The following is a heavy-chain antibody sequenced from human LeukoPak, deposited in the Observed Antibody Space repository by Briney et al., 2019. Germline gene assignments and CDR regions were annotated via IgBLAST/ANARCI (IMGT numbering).Heavy chain of an antibody. J-gene: IGHJ5*02. CDR3: ARTTKYQFKWAGFDP. CDR2: INHSGST. V-gene: IGHV4-39*07. Sequence: SETLSLTCTVSGGSISRLSYYWSWIRQPPGKGLEWIGEINHSGSTNYNPSLKSRVTISVDTSKNQFSLKLSSVTAADTAVYYCARTTKYQFKWAGFDPWGQGTLVTVSS. D-gene: IGHD2-2*01. CDR1: GGSISRLSYY.